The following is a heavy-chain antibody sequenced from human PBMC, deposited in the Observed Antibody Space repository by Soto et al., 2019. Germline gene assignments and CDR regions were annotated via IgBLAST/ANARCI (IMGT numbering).Heavy chain of an antibody. CDR1: GGSISSYY. CDR3: ARGVTTLYYFDY. D-gene: IGHD4-17*01. CDR2: IYYSGST. J-gene: IGHJ4*02. V-gene: IGHV4-59*01. Sequence: QVQLQESGPGLVKPSETLSLTCTVSGGSISSYYWSWIRQPPGKGLEWIGYIYYSGSTNYNPSLKSRVTISVDTSKNQFSLKLSSVTAADTAVYYCARGVTTLYYFDYWGQGTLVTVSS.